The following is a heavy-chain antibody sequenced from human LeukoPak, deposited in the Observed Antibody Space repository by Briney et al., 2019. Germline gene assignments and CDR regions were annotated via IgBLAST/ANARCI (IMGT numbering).Heavy chain of an antibody. Sequence: PSETLSLTCTVSGGSISSSSYYWGWVRQPPEKGLEWIGSIYYSGSTYYNSSLKSRLTISVDTSKNQFSLTLTSVTAADTAVYYCARVDYRGFTGYFDYWGQGTLVTVSS. CDR2: IYYSGST. J-gene: IGHJ4*02. V-gene: IGHV4-39*01. CDR1: GGSISSSSYY. D-gene: IGHD1-26*01. CDR3: ARVDYRGFTGYFDY.